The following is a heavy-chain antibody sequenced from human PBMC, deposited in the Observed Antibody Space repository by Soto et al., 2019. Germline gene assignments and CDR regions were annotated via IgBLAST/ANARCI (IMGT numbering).Heavy chain of an antibody. D-gene: IGHD1-26*01. J-gene: IGHJ5*01. CDR3: ARLISGTYSDWFDS. CDR1: GYTFTRYG. CDR2: ISADNAKT. V-gene: IGHV1-18*04. Sequence: QVQLVQSGAEVKKPGASVKVSCKASGYTFTRYGITWVRQAPGQGLEWMGWISADNAKTKYAQKIQGRVTMTTDTSKSTAYVELRSLRSDDTAVYYCARLISGTYSDWFDSWGQGTLVTVSS.